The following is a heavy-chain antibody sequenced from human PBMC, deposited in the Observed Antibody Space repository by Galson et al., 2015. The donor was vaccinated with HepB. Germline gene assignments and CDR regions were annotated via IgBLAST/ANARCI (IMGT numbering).Heavy chain of an antibody. CDR2: IIPIFGTA. CDR3: AVKYYDFWSGYPDYYYYYMDV. Sequence: SVKVSCKASGGTFSSYAISWVRQAPGQGLEWMGGIIPIFGTANYAQKFQGRVTITADESTSTAYMELSSLRSEDTAVYYRAVKYYDFWSGYPDYYYYYMDVWGKGTTVTVSS. J-gene: IGHJ6*03. V-gene: IGHV1-69*13. D-gene: IGHD3-3*01. CDR1: GGTFSSYA.